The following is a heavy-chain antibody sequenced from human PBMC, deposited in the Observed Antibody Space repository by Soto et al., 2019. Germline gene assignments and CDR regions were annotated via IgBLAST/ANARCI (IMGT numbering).Heavy chain of an antibody. J-gene: IGHJ3*02. Sequence: QVQLVESGGGLVKPGGSLRLSCAASGFTFSDYYMTWIHQAPGKGLEWVSYISSSGSIRYYADSVKGRLTISRDNAKNSLYLQMNSLRAEDTAVYYCARNQRYCTGGSCFYDIWGQGTMVTVSS. D-gene: IGHD2-15*01. V-gene: IGHV3-11*01. CDR3: ARNQRYCTGGSCFYDI. CDR2: ISSSGSIR. CDR1: GFTFSDYY.